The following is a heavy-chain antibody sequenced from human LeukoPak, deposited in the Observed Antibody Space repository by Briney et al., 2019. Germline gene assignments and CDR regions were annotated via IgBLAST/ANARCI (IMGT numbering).Heavy chain of an antibody. Sequence: GGSLRLSCAASGFTFSSYGMHWVRQAPGKGLEWVAVIWYDGSNNYYADSVKGRFTISRDNSKNTLYLQMNSLRAEDTAVYYCARGRGVTTEAYYMDVWGKGTTVTVSS. D-gene: IGHD4-11*01. CDR1: GFTFSSYG. CDR3: ARGRGVTTEAYYMDV. V-gene: IGHV3-33*01. J-gene: IGHJ6*03. CDR2: IWYDGSNN.